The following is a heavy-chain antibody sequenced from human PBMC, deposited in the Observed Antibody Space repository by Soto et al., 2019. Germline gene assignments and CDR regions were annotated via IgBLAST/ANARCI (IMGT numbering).Heavy chain of an antibody. CDR2: IKWDASGK. D-gene: IGHD3-10*01. Sequence: PGGSLRLSXAASGFTCGYYWMSWLRQATGKGLAWLATIKWDASGKQYVASVKGRFTMSRDNAKNSMHLQMDSLRAEDQAVYYCARDSGDGSGASVNHYLDYWDHGTLVATSS. CDR1: GFTCGYYW. V-gene: IGHV3-7*01. J-gene: IGHJ4*01. CDR3: ARDSGDGSGASVNHYLDY.